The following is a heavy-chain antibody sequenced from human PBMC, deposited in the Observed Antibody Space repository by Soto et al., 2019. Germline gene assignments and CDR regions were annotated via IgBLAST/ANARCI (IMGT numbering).Heavy chain of an antibody. D-gene: IGHD2-2*01. CDR2: ISYDGSNK. CDR3: ASLAAIRGVY. V-gene: IGHV3-30-3*01. Sequence: VAVISYDGSNKYYADSVKGRFTISRDNSKNTLYLQMNSLRAEDTAVYYCASLAAIRGVYWGQGTLVTVSS. J-gene: IGHJ4*02.